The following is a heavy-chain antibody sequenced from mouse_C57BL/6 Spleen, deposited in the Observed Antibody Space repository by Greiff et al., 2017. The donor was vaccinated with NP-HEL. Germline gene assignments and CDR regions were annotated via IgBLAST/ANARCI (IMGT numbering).Heavy chain of an antibody. Sequence: EVMLVESGGDLVKPGGSLKLSCAASGFTFSSYGMSWVRQTPDKRLEWVATISSGGSYTYYPDSVKGRFTISRDNAKNTLYLQMSSLKSEDTAMYYCARQEGTPGWFAYWGQGTLVTVSA. J-gene: IGHJ3*01. CDR2: ISSGGSYT. CDR3: ARQEGTPGWFAY. D-gene: IGHD2-14*01. CDR1: GFTFSSYG. V-gene: IGHV5-6*02.